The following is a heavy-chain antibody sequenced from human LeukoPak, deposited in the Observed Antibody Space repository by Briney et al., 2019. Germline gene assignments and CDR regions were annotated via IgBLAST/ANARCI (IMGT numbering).Heavy chain of an antibody. Sequence: PGGSLRLSCAASGFTFDDYGMSWVRQAPGKGLKWVSGINWNGGSTGYADSVKGRFTISRDNAKNSLYLQMNSLRAEDTALYYCARSPVVVVAAPVYYYYIDVWGKGTTVTVSS. CDR3: ARSPVVVVAAPVYYYYIDV. CDR1: GFTFDDYG. CDR2: INWNGGST. D-gene: IGHD2-15*01. J-gene: IGHJ6*03. V-gene: IGHV3-20*04.